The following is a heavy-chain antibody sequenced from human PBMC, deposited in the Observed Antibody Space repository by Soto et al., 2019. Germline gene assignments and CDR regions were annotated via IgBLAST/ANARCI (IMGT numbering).Heavy chain of an antibody. V-gene: IGHV1-24*01. CDR3: ATYPRVVVSGTPLHSYYYYGMDV. CDR2: FDPEDGET. CDR1: VFTHTDIS. Sequence: APLQLSWQDSVFTHTDISPHRVRQAKRQGRERMGGFDPEDGETIYAQKFQGRVTMTEDTSTDTAYMELSSLRSEDTAVYYCATYPRVVVSGTPLHSYYYYGMDVSGQAHTVTVS. D-gene: IGHD6-19*01. J-gene: IGHJ6*02.